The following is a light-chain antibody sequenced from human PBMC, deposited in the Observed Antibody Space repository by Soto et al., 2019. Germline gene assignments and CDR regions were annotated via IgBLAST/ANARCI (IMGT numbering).Light chain of an antibody. V-gene: IGLV2-14*01. Sequence: QSALTQPASVSGSPGQSITISCTGTISDVGAYNYVSWFQQYPGKAPKLMIYDVSNRPSGVSNRFSGSKSGNTASLTISGLQAEDEADYYCCSYTSSSTYVFGTGTKVTVL. J-gene: IGLJ1*01. CDR2: DVS. CDR1: ISDVGAYNY. CDR3: CSYTSSSTYV.